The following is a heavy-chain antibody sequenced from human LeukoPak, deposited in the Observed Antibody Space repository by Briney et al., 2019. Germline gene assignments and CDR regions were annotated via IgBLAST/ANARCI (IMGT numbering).Heavy chain of an antibody. CDR3: ARDRGLVRHTNWLDS. V-gene: IGHV1-18*01. J-gene: IGHJ5*01. Sequence: RASVKVSCKTLGYSFTHYGISWVRQAPGQGLEWLGRINTVNSNPEIEQKFQDRVTVTTDKSTATAYMELKNLTSDDTAVYYCARDRGLVRHTNWLDSWGQGTLVTVSS. D-gene: IGHD3-10*01. CDR1: GYSFTHYG. CDR2: INTVNSNP.